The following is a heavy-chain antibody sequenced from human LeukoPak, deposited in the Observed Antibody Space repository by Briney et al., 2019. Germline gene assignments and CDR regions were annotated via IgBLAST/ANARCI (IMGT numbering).Heavy chain of an antibody. Sequence: ASVKVSCKAPGYTFTSYGISWVRQAPGQGLEWMGWISAYNGNTNYAQKLQGRVTMTTDTSTSTAYMEPRSLRSDDTAVYYCARDRFSGNRMGNYYYGMDVWGQGTTVTVSS. D-gene: IGHD4-23*01. J-gene: IGHJ6*02. CDR2: ISAYNGNT. CDR1: GYTFTSYG. V-gene: IGHV1-18*01. CDR3: ARDRFSGNRMGNYYYGMDV.